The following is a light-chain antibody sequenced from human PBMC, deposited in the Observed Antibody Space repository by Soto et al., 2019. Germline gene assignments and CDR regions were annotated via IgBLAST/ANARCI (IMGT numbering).Light chain of an antibody. Sequence: DIQMTQSPSSLSASVGDRVTITCRAGQSISEYLSWYQQKPGKAPKLLIYSTSTLQSGDPSRFSGSGSGTDFTLTISNLQPEDFATYYCLQTYTTPWTFGQGTKVEIK. CDR2: STS. J-gene: IGKJ1*01. CDR1: QSISEY. CDR3: LQTYTTPWT. V-gene: IGKV1-39*01.